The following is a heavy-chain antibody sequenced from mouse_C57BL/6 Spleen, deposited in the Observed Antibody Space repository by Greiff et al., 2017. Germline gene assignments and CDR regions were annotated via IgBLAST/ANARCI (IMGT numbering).Heavy chain of an antibody. D-gene: IGHD2-5*01. CDR1: GYAFSSYW. Sequence: QVQLQQSGAELVKPGASVKISCKASGYAFSSYWMNWVKQRPGKGLEWIGQIYPGDGDTNDNGKFKGKATLTADKSSSTAYMQLSSLTSEDSAVYFCARSGSNYPFDYWGQGTTLTVSS. J-gene: IGHJ2*01. CDR2: IYPGDGDT. V-gene: IGHV1-80*01. CDR3: ARSGSNYPFDY.